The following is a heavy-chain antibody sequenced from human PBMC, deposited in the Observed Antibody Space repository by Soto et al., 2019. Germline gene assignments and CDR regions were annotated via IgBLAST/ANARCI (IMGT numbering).Heavy chain of an antibody. V-gene: IGHV3-30-3*01. D-gene: IGHD3-22*01. CDR3: ARDGIYYASSGLLDY. CDR2: ISYDGSKK. J-gene: IGHJ4*02. Sequence: QVQLVESGGGVVQPGRSLRLSCAASGFTFSSYAMHWVRQAPGKGLEWVAVISYDGSKKYYTDSVKGRFTISRDNSKNTLYLQMNSLRAEDTAVYYCARDGIYYASSGLLDYWGQGTLVTVSS. CDR1: GFTFSSYA.